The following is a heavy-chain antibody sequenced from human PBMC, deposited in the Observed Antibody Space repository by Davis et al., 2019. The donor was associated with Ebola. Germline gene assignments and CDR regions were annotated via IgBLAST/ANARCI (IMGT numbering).Heavy chain of an antibody. J-gene: IGHJ6*02. CDR3: ARVGQGYCISTSCYEWDYYYYGMDV. CDR1: GFTFSSYW. CDR2: IKQDGSEK. V-gene: IGHV3-7*01. D-gene: IGHD2-2*01. Sequence: GGSLRLSCAASGFTFSSYWMSWVRQAPGKGLEWVANIKQDGSEKYYVDSVKGRFTISRDNAKNSLYLQMNSLRAEDTAVYYCARVGQGYCISTSCYEWDYYYYGMDVWGQGTTVTVSS.